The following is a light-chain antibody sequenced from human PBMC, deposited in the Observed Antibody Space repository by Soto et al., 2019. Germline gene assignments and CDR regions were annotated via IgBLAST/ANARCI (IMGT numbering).Light chain of an antibody. V-gene: IGKV3-20*01. J-gene: IGKJ1*01. Sequence: ERVLTQAPGTPSLSPGERATLSCRASQSLTSSYLAWYQQKPGQAPRLLIYGASSRATGIPDRFSGSGSGTDFTLTISRLEPEDFAVYYCQQYVSSPVTFGHGTKVDIK. CDR2: GAS. CDR3: QQYVSSPVT. CDR1: QSLTSSY.